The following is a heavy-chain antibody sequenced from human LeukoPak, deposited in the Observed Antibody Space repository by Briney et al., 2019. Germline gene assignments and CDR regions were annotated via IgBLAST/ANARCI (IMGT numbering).Heavy chain of an antibody. D-gene: IGHD4-17*01. CDR1: GGSISSGGYY. CDR3: ARSGTVTTWNY. Sequence: ASETLSLTCTVSGGSISSGGYYWSWIRQHPGKGLEWIGCIYYSGTTYYHPSPTSRVAISVDTSKNQFSLKLSSVTAADTAVYYCARSGTVTTWNYWGQGTLVTVSS. CDR2: IYYSGTT. V-gene: IGHV4-31*03. J-gene: IGHJ4*02.